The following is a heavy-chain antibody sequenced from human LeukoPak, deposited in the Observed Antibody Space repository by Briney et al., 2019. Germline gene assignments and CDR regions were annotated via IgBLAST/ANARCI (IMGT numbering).Heavy chain of an antibody. D-gene: IGHD6-13*01. V-gene: IGHV3-48*04. CDR2: ISSTSRTK. J-gene: IGHJ4*02. CDR1: GFTFSSYS. CDR3: ARFSRIAAAGTQIDY. Sequence: GGSLRLSCAASGFTFSSYSMNWVRQAPGKGLEWVSYISSTSRTKYYADSVKGRFTTSRDNAKNSLYLQMNSLRAEDTAVYYCARFSRIAAAGTQIDYWGQGTLVTVSS.